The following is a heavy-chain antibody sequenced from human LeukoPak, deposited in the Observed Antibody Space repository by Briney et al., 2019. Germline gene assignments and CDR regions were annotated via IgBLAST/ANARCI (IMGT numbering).Heavy chain of an antibody. CDR1: GFTFSSYS. Sequence: GGSLRLSCAASGFTFSSYSMNWVRQAPGKGLEWVSSISSSSSYIYYADSAKGRFTISRDNAKNSLYLQMNSLRAEDTAVYYCAREEEDQLQFWAYYYYYGMDVWGQGTTVTVSS. D-gene: IGHD5-24*01. J-gene: IGHJ6*02. CDR3: AREEEDQLQFWAYYYYYGMDV. V-gene: IGHV3-21*01. CDR2: ISSSSSYI.